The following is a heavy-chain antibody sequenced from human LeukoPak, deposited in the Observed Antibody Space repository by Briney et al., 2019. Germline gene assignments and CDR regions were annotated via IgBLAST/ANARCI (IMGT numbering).Heavy chain of an antibody. V-gene: IGHV3-23*01. D-gene: IGHD1-7*01. Sequence: PGGSLKLSCAASGFTVRSVAMNWGRQAPGKGLEWVSAISGSGGSTFYADSVKGRFTISRDNSENTLYLQMNSLRAEDTAVYYCVKRTVNYPFDFWGQGTLLTVSS. CDR1: GFTVRSVA. J-gene: IGHJ4*02. CDR2: ISGSGGST. CDR3: VKRTVNYPFDF.